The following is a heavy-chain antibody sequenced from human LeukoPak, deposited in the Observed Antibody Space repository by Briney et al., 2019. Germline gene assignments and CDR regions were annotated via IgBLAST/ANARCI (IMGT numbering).Heavy chain of an antibody. CDR1: GYTFSGYY. CDR2: INPDSGGT. D-gene: IGHD3-10*01. J-gene: IGHJ4*02. Sequence: ASVKVSCKASGYTFSGYYIHWVRQAPGQGLEWMGWINPDSGGTNYAQKFQDRVTMTRDTSTTTVYLDLSRLTPDDTAVYYCARLGSRFGEYTHWGQGTLVTVSS. CDR3: ARLGSRFGEYTH. V-gene: IGHV1-2*02.